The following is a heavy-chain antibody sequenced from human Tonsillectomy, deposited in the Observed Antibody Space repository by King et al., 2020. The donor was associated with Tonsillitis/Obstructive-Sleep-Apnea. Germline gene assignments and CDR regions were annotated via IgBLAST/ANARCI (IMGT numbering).Heavy chain of an antibody. D-gene: IGHD3-3*01. CDR2: INHSGST. J-gene: IGHJ5*02. CDR3: AREGLTIFGVVTKNWFDP. Sequence: VQLQQWGAGLLKPSETLSLTCAVYGGSFSGYYWSWIRQPPGKGLEWIGEINHSGSTNYNPSLKSRVTISVDTSKNQFSLKLSPVTAADTAVYYCAREGLTIFGVVTKNWFDPWGQGTLVTVSS. CDR1: GGSFSGYY. V-gene: IGHV4-34*01.